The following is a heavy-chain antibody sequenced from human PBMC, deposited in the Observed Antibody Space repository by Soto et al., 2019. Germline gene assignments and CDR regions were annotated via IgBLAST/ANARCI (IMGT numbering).Heavy chain of an antibody. J-gene: IGHJ6*02. V-gene: IGHV3-74*01. CDR1: GFTFSSYW. CDR2: INSDGSST. Sequence: GGSLRLSCAASGFTFSSYWMHWVRQAPGKGLVWVSRINSDGSSTSYADSVKGRFTISRDNAKNTLYMQMNSLRAEDTAVYYCARSGDSSSWYRYYYYGMDVWGQGTTVTVSS. CDR3: ARSGDSSSWYRYYYYGMDV. D-gene: IGHD6-13*01.